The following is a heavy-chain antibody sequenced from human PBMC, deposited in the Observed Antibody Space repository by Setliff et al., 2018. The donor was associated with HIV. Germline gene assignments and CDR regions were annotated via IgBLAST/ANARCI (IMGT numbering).Heavy chain of an antibody. V-gene: IGHV1-69*10. J-gene: IGHJ3*01. Sequence: SVKVSCKASGGRISNFAISWVRQAPGQGLEWMGGIIPILGRSDYSPKLQGRVTINADESTGTVYIDLYSLTTEDTATYYCAKSRRQTIFPCEASFDVWGQGTLVTVSS. CDR2: IIPILGRS. D-gene: IGHD3-3*01. CDR3: AKSRRQTIFPCEASFDV. CDR1: GGRISNFA.